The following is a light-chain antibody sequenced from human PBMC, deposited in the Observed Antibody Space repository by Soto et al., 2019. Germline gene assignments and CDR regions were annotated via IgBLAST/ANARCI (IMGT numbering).Light chain of an antibody. CDR2: GIS. V-gene: IGKV3-20*01. CDR3: QQYVNSSPRT. CDR1: HTISSSY. Sequence: EIVLTQSPGTLSLSPGERATLSCRASHTISSSYLAWYHQKPGQAPRLLMYGISRRATGIPDRFSGSGSGTDFTLTITRLEPEEVAVYYCQQYVNSSPRTFGQGTKVEIK. J-gene: IGKJ1*01.